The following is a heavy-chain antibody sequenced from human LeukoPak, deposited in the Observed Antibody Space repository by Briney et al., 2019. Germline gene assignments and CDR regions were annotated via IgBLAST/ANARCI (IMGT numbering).Heavy chain of an antibody. CDR2: IYYSGST. CDR3: ARLLFPGIAVAG. D-gene: IGHD6-19*01. J-gene: IGHJ4*02. CDR1: GGSISSSSYH. V-gene: IGHV4-39*01. Sequence: PSEALSLTCTVSGGSISSSSYHWGWIRQPPGKGLEWIGSIYYSGSTYYNPSLKSRVTISVDTSKNQFSLKLSSVTAADTAVYYCARLLFPGIAVAGWGQGTLVTVSS.